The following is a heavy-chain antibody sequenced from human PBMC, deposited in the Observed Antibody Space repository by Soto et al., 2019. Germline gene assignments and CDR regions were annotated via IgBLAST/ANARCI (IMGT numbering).Heavy chain of an antibody. CDR1: GFSLSTSGVG. J-gene: IGHJ4*02. CDR2: IYWDDDK. CDR3: AHFSGELRPFDY. V-gene: IGHV2-5*02. D-gene: IGHD1-26*01. Sequence: QITLKESGPTLVKPTQTLTLTCTFSGFSLSTSGVGVGWIRQPPGKALEWLALIYWDDDKRYSPSLKSRLTITQDTSKNQGFLTMTNIDPVDTATYSCAHFSGELRPFDYWGQGTLVTVSS.